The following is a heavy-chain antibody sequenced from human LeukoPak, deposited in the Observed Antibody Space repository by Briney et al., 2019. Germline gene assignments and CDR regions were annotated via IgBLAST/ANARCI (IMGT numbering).Heavy chain of an antibody. CDR2: IYHSGST. Sequence: SETLSLTCAVSGYSISSGYYWGWIRQPPGKGLEWIGSIYHSGSTYYNPSLKSRVTISVDTSKNQFSLKLSSVTAADTAVYYCARTRTARGDYSDYWGQGTLVTVSS. CDR1: GYSISSGYY. CDR3: ARTRTARGDYSDY. V-gene: IGHV4-38-2*01. J-gene: IGHJ4*02. D-gene: IGHD2-2*01.